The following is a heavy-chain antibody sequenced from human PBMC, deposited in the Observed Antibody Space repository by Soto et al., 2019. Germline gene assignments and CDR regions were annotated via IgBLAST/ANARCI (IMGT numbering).Heavy chain of an antibody. D-gene: IGHD3-3*01. J-gene: IGHJ6*02. V-gene: IGHV1-18*01. Sequence: ASVKVSCKASGYTFTSYGISWVRQAPGQGLEWMGWISAYNGNTNYAQKLQGRVTMTTDTSTSTAYMELRSLRSDDTAVYYCARDPGLPRITIFGVVIPNNMDVWGQGTTVTVSS. CDR3: ARDPGLPRITIFGVVIPNNMDV. CDR2: ISAYNGNT. CDR1: GYTFTSYG.